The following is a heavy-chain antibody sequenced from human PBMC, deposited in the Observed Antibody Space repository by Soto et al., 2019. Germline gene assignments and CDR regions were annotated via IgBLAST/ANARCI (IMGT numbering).Heavy chain of an antibody. CDR3: ARGIAARLDWFDP. D-gene: IGHD6-6*01. V-gene: IGHV1-69*06. CDR1: GDTFSSYA. Sequence: SVKVSCKASGDTFSSYAISWVRQAPGQGLEWMGGIIPIFGTANYAQKFQGRVTITADRSTSTAYMELSSLRSEDTAVYYCARGIAARLDWFDPWGQGTLVTVSS. CDR2: IIPIFGTA. J-gene: IGHJ5*02.